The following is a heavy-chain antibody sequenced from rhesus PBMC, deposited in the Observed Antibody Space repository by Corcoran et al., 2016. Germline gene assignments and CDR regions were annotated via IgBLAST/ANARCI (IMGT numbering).Heavy chain of an antibody. J-gene: IGHJ4*01. CDR1: GASISSYW. CDR2: INGNSGTS. V-gene: IGHV4-80*01. CDR3: ARSGYGSGGVY. Sequence: QVQLQESGPGLVKPSETLSLTCAVSGASISSYWWSWIRQPPGKGLERIGEINGNSGTSDSTPSLKSRVTISKDASQNQFSLKVSSVTAAATAVYYCARSGYGSGGVYWGQGVLVTVSS. D-gene: IGHD4-4*01.